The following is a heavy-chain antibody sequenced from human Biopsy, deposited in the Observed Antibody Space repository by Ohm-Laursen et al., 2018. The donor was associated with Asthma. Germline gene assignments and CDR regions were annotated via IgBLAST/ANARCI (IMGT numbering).Heavy chain of an antibody. D-gene: IGHD3-3*01. CDR2: GGSYYDGGLK. CDR3: ARDVMEWYLPAFDF. J-gene: IGHJ4*02. V-gene: IGHV3-30-3*01. Sequence: RLSCAASGLTFRCYAMHWVRQAPGKGLEWVAVGGSYYDGGLKYYADSVNGRFTVSRDDSKNTLYLQMNSLRPDDTAVYYCARDVMEWYLPAFDFWGQGTLVTVSS. CDR1: GLTFRCYA.